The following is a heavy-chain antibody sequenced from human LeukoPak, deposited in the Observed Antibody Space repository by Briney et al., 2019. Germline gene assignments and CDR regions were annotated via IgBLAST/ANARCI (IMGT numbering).Heavy chain of an antibody. D-gene: IGHD2-2*01. V-gene: IGHV3-64*01. CDR3: ARGPGYCSSTSCQRRYYFDY. CDR2: ISSNGGST. CDR1: GFTFSSYA. Sequence: PGGSLRPSCAASGFTFSSYAMHWVRQAPGKGLEYVSAISSNGGSTYYANSVKGRFTISRDNSKNTLYLQMGSLRAEDMAVYYCARGPGYCSSTSCQRRYYFDYWGQGTLVTVSS. J-gene: IGHJ4*02.